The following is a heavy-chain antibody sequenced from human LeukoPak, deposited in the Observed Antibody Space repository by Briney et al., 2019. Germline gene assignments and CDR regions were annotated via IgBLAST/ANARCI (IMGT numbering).Heavy chain of an antibody. CDR2: FDPEDGET. J-gene: IGHJ3*02. CDR3: ATVAPKQWLVLRAFDI. Sequence: ASVKVSCKVSAYTLTELSMHWVRQAPGKGLERMGGFDPEDGETIYAQKFQGRVTMTEDTSTDTAYMELSSLRSEDTAVYYCATVAPKQWLVLRAFDIWGQGTMVTVSS. D-gene: IGHD6-19*01. V-gene: IGHV1-24*01. CDR1: AYTLTELS.